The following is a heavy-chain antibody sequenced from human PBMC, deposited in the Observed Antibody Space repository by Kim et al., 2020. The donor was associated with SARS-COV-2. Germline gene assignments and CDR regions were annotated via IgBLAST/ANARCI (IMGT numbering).Heavy chain of an antibody. J-gene: IGHJ3*02. D-gene: IGHD6-6*01. Sequence: SETLSLTCTVSGGSISDYYWIWIRQPPGKGLEWIGSLYNSGSSNFNPSLKSRVTISVDTSRNRFSLKLTSATPADTAIYYCARIGGSSTPLSAFDIWGQGTMVTVSS. CDR1: GGSISDYY. CDR3: ARIGGSSTPLSAFDI. CDR2: LYNSGSS. V-gene: IGHV4-59*01.